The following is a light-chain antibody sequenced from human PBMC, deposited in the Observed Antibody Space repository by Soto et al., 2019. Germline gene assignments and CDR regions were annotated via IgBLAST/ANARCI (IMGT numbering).Light chain of an antibody. Sequence: EIVMTQSPATLSVSPGERATLSCRASQSVSSNLAWFQQKPGQAPRRLIYGASTRDTGISARFSGSGSGTEFTLTISSLQSGDFAVYHCQQYNKWPPTFGQGTKVDVK. V-gene: IGKV3-15*01. J-gene: IGKJ1*01. CDR1: QSVSSN. CDR2: GAS. CDR3: QQYNKWPPT.